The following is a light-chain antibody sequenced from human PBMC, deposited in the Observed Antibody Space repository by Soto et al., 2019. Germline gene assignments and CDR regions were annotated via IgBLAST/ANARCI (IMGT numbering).Light chain of an antibody. Sequence: QSALTQPASVSGSPGQSITISCTGTNSDVGGYNYVSWYQQHPGKAPKLMIYEVSNRPSGVSNRFSGSKSGNTASLTISGLQAEDEADYYCCSYTSSSTYVFGTGTKLTVL. CDR1: NSDVGGYNY. V-gene: IGLV2-14*01. J-gene: IGLJ1*01. CDR3: CSYTSSSTYV. CDR2: EVS.